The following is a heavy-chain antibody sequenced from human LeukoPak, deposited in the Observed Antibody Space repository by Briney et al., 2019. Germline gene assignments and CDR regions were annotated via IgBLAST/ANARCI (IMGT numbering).Heavy chain of an antibody. CDR2: IYSGGRT. CDR3: ARAPDGYEAFDI. Sequence: PGGSLRLSCAASGFTVSSNYMSWVRQAPGKGLEWVSVIYSGGRTYYADSVKGRFTTSRGNSKNTLYLQMNSLRAEDTAVYYCARAPDGYEAFDIWGQGTMVTVSS. V-gene: IGHV3-66*01. CDR1: GFTVSSNY. J-gene: IGHJ3*02. D-gene: IGHD3-22*01.